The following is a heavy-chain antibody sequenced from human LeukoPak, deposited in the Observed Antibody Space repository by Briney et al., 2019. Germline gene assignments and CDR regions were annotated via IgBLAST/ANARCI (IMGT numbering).Heavy chain of an antibody. CDR1: GFTFSDYY. CDR2: ISSSGRAM. CDR3: ARDARYCTSGTCYSWFDL. Sequence: PGGSLRLSCAASGFTFSDYYINWIRQAPGKGLEWISYISSSGRAMYYVNSVKGRFTISRDNTQNSVSLQINSLRAEDTAVYYCARDARYCTSGTCYSWFDLWGRGALVTVSS. J-gene: IGHJ5*02. V-gene: IGHV3-11*04. D-gene: IGHD2-15*01.